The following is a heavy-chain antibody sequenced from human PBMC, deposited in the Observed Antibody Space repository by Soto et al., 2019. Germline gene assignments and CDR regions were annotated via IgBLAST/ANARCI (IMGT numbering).Heavy chain of an antibody. Sequence: HPGGSLRLSCAASGFTFSSYAMSWVRQAPGKGLEWVSAISGSGGSTYYADSVKGRFTISRDNSKNTLYLQMNSLRAEDTAVYYCAKSSSEDYGDYYPEGYWGQGTLVTVSS. CDR2: ISGSGGST. CDR1: GFTFSSYA. J-gene: IGHJ4*02. D-gene: IGHD4-17*01. V-gene: IGHV3-23*01. CDR3: AKSSSEDYGDYYPEGY.